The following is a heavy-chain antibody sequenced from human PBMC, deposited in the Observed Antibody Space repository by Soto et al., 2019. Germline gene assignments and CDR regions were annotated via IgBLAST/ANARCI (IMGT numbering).Heavy chain of an antibody. CDR2: ISYDGSNK. Sequence: PGGSLRLSCAASGFTFSSYGMHWVRQAPGKGLEWVAVISYDGSNKYYADSVMGRFTISRDNSKNTLYLQMNSLRAEDTAVYYCARGGATYEAIYYFDYWGQGTLVTVSS. D-gene: IGHD3-3*01. V-gene: IGHV3-30*03. CDR1: GFTFSSYG. CDR3: ARGGATYEAIYYFDY. J-gene: IGHJ4*02.